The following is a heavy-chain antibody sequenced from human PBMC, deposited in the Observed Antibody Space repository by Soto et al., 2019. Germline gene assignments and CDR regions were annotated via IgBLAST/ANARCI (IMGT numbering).Heavy chain of an antibody. CDR1: GFTFDDYA. CDR3: AKDMGYDLSPLGYFDP. D-gene: IGHD5-12*01. V-gene: IGHV3-9*01. Sequence: GGSLRLSCAASGFTFDDYAMHWVRQAPGKGLEWVSGISWNSGSIGYADSVKGRFTISRDNAKNSLYLQMNSLRSEDTALYYCAKDMGYDLSPLGYFDPWGQGTLVTVSS. CDR2: ISWNSGSI. J-gene: IGHJ4*02.